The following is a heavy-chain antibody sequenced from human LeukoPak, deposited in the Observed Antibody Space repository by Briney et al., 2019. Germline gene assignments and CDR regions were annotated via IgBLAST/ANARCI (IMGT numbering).Heavy chain of an antibody. CDR1: GGTFSSYA. CDR3: ARDSVAGTGDAFDI. V-gene: IGHV1-8*02. CDR2: MNPNSGNT. Sequence: ASVKVSCKASGGTFSSYAISWVRQATGQGLEWMGWMNPNSGNTGYAQKFQGRVTMTRNTSTSTAYMELRSLRSDDTAVYYCARDSVAGTGDAFDIWGQGTMVTVSS. J-gene: IGHJ3*02. D-gene: IGHD6-19*01.